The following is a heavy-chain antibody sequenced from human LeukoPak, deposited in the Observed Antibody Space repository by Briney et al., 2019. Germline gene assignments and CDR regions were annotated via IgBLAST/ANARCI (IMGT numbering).Heavy chain of an antibody. J-gene: IGHJ4*02. CDR3: ARDLYSRNFDY. D-gene: IGHD5-18*01. V-gene: IGHV3-33*01. CDR2: IWYDGTNK. CDR1: GFSFSNYG. Sequence: GRSLRLSCAASGFSFSNYGMHWVRQAPGKGLEWVAVIWYDGTNKYYAGSVKGRFTISRDISKNTLYLQMDSLRAEDTAVYYCARDLYSRNFDYWGQGTLVTVSS.